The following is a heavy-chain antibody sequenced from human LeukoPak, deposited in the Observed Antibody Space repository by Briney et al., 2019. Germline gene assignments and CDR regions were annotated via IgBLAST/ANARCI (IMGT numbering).Heavy chain of an antibody. CDR2: IYHSGST. Sequence: SQTLSLTCAVSGGSISSGGYSWSWIRQPPGKGLEWIGYIYHSGSTYYNPSLKSRVTISVDRSKNQFSLKLSSVTAADTAVYYCARVAWRNWFDPWGQGTLVTVSS. CDR3: ARVAWRNWFDP. D-gene: IGHD5-12*01. V-gene: IGHV4-30-2*01. J-gene: IGHJ5*02. CDR1: GGSISSGGYS.